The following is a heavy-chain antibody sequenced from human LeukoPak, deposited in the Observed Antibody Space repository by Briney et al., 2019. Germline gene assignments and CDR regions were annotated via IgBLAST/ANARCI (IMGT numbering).Heavy chain of an antibody. CDR2: INYDGSNN. CDR3: ARASGYCSGGSCYSSVGGYYCDY. CDR1: GFSFSSYD. D-gene: IGHD2-15*01. J-gene: IGHJ4*02. V-gene: IGHV3-30*04. Sequence: PGGSLRLSCAASGFSFSSYDWHWVRQAPGKGLEWVADINYDGSNNYYADSEKGRFTISRDNSKNTLYLQMNSLRAEDTALYYCARASGYCSGGSCYSSVGGYYCDYWGQGTRVTVSS.